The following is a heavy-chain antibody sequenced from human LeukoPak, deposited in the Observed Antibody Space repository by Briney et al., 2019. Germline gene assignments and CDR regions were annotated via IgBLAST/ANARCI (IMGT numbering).Heavy chain of an antibody. CDR1: GYTFTAYY. J-gene: IGHJ3*02. CDR2: INPNSGVT. Sequence: GASVKVSCKASGYTFTAYYMHWVRQAPGQGLEWMGWINPNSGVTNYAQKFQGRVTMTRDTSISTAYMELSRLRSDDTAVYYCARPASYSSSWRNTFDIWGQGTMVTVSS. D-gene: IGHD6-13*01. V-gene: IGHV1-2*02. CDR3: ARPASYSSSWRNTFDI.